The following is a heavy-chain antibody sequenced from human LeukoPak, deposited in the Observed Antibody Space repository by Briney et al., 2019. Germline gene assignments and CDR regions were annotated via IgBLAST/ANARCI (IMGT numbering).Heavy chain of an antibody. J-gene: IGHJ1*01. V-gene: IGHV5-51*01. Sequence: GESLKISCKGSGYSFSSYWIGWVRQMPGRGLEWMGMIYVGDSESRYSPSFEGHVSISADKSSNTVYLQWRSLKASGTATYYCARRARKAASPLEYFESWGQGTPVTVYS. D-gene: IGHD6-13*01. CDR2: IYVGDSES. CDR1: GYSFSSYW. CDR3: ARRARKAASPLEYFES.